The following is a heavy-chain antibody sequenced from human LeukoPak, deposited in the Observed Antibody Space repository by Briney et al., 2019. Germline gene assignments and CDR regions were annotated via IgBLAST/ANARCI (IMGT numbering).Heavy chain of an antibody. V-gene: IGHV3-23*01. J-gene: IGHJ4*02. D-gene: IGHD6-19*01. CDR2: ISGSGGST. CDR3: AKDGGKAVAGTFDY. Sequence: GGSLRLSCAASGFTFSSYAMSWVRQAPGKGLEWVSAISGSGGSTYNADSVKGRFTISRDNSKNTLYLQMNSLRAEDTAVYYCAKDGGKAVAGTFDYWGQGTLVTVSS. CDR1: GFTFSSYA.